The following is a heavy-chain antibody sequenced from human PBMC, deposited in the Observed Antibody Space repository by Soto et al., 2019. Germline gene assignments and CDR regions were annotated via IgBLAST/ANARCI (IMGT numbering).Heavy chain of an antibody. Sequence: QVQLVESGGGVVQPGRSLRLSCAASGFTFSSYAMHWVRQAPGKGLEWVAVISYDGSNKYYADSVKGRFTISRDNSKNTLYLQMNSLRAEDTAVYYCARDMGWELLIFDCWGQGTMVTVSS. V-gene: IGHV3-30-3*01. CDR2: ISYDGSNK. CDR1: GFTFSSYA. CDR3: ARDMGWELLIFDC. D-gene: IGHD1-26*01. J-gene: IGHJ4*02.